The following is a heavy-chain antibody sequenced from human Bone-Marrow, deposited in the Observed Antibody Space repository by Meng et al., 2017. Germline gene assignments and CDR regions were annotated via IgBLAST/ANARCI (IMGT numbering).Heavy chain of an antibody. CDR2: INTDASIT. Sequence: GGSLRLSCAASGFTFSSYNMHWVRQTPGEGLVWVSRINTDASITTYADSVKGRSTISRDDAKNTVYLQMNSLRAEDTAVYYCARDADWVIFDHWGQGALVTVSS. D-gene: IGHD3-9*01. V-gene: IGHV3-74*03. CDR3: ARDADWVIFDH. CDR1: GFTFSSYN. J-gene: IGHJ4*02.